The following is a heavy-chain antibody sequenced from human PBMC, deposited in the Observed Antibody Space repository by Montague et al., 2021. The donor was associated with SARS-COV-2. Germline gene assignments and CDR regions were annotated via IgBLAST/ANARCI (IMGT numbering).Heavy chain of an antibody. CDR3: ARARTSLIVVVNEFDY. Sequence: SQTLSLTCTVSGGSISSSSYYWSWIRQHQGKGLEWIGYIYYSGSSYYNPSLKSRVTISVDTSKNQFSLRLSSVTAADTAVYYCARARTSLIVVVNEFDYWGQGTLVTVSS. D-gene: IGHD2-21*01. CDR2: IYYSGSS. J-gene: IGHJ4*02. CDR1: GGSISSSSYY. V-gene: IGHV4-31*03.